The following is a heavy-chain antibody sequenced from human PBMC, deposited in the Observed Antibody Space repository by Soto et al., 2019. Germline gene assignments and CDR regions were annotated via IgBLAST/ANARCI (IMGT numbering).Heavy chain of an antibody. D-gene: IGHD3-9*01. Sequence: QLQLQESGSGLVKPSQTLSLTCAVSGGSIISGGYSWSWIRQPPGKGLEWIGYIYHSGSTYYNPSLKSRVTISVDRSKNQYSLKLSSVTAADTAVYYCARGADYDIWTGYPNNWFDPWGQGTLVTVSS. J-gene: IGHJ5*02. V-gene: IGHV4-30-2*01. CDR1: GGSIISGGYS. CDR2: IYHSGST. CDR3: ARGADYDIWTGYPNNWFDP.